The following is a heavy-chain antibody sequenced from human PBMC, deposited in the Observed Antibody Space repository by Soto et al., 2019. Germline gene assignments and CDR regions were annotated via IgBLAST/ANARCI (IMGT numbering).Heavy chain of an antibody. D-gene: IGHD2-2*01. CDR1: GFSFSDYS. CDR3: ARDGAYCSGTGCRDYYHYMDV. V-gene: IGHV3-21*01. CDR2: ISGSSSYI. Sequence: EVQLVESGGGLVQPGGSLRLSCAASGFSFSDYSMNWVRQAPGKGLEWVSSISGSSSYIYYAASLKGRVTVSRDNAEKSLYLQMNSLRAEDTAVYYCARDGAYCSGTGCRDYYHYMDVWGKGTKVTVSS. J-gene: IGHJ6*03.